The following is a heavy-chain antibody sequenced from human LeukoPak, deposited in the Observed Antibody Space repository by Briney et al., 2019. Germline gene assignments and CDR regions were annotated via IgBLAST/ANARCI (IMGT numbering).Heavy chain of an antibody. V-gene: IGHV5-51*01. Sequence: GESLKISCKGSGYSFTSYGIGWVRQMPGKGLEWMGIIYPGDSDTRYSPSFQGQVTISADKSISTAYLQWSSLKASDTAMYYCARRRLGYCSSTSCYDLGSYNWFDPWGQGTLVTVSS. J-gene: IGHJ5*02. CDR2: IYPGDSDT. D-gene: IGHD2-2*01. CDR3: ARRRLGYCSSTSCYDLGSYNWFDP. CDR1: GYSFTSYG.